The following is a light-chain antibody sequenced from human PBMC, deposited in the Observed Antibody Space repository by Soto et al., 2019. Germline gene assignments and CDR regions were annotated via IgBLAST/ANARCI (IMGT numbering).Light chain of an antibody. CDR3: QQRSAWPQIT. J-gene: IGKJ5*01. CDR2: DAS. V-gene: IGKV3-11*01. Sequence: DIVLTQSPATLPLSPGERATLSCRASQSVSTYLAWYQQKPGQAPRLFIYDASNRATGIPARFSGSGSGTDFTLTISSLEPEDFAVYYCQQRSAWPQITFGQGTRLEI. CDR1: QSVSTY.